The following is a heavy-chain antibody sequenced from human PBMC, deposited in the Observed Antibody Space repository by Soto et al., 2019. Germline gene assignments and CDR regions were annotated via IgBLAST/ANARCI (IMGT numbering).Heavy chain of an antibody. CDR3: AKVGGYYDILTGHSSDAFDI. CDR1: GFTFDDYA. J-gene: IGHJ3*02. Sequence: GGSLRLSCAASGFTFDDYAMHWVRQAPGKGLEWVSGISGSSGSIDYADSVKGRFTISRDNAKNSLYLQMNSLRAEDTAVYYCAKVGGYYDILTGHSSDAFDIWGQGTMVTVSS. CDR2: ISGSSGSI. V-gene: IGHV3-9*01. D-gene: IGHD3-9*01.